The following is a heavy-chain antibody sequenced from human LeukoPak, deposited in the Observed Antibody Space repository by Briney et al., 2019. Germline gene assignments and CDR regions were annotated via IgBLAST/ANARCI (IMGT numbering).Heavy chain of an antibody. CDR1: GGSFSTYY. D-gene: IGHD6-13*01. V-gene: IGHV4-59*08. Sequence: PSETLSLTCSVSGGSFSTYYWSWIRHPPGKGLEWIVYTFNRGSATYNPSLKSRATLSADTSKNLFSLKLSPVTAADTAVYFCARHGSSWTFDYWGQGTLVTVS. CDR3: ARHGSSWTFDY. J-gene: IGHJ4*02. CDR2: TFNRGSA.